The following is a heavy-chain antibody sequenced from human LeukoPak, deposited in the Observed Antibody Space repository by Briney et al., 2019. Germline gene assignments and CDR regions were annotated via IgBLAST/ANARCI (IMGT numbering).Heavy chain of an antibody. D-gene: IGHD2-15*01. J-gene: IGHJ2*01. CDR2: ISSSSNYI. V-gene: IGHV3-21*01. CDR1: GFTFSSYS. CDR3: ASVRAGVVAVASRKEDRNWYFDL. Sequence: GGSLRLSCAASGFTFSSYSMIWVRQAPGKGLEWLSSISSSSNYIYQADSVKGRLTISRDNAKNSLYLQMNSLRAEDTAVYYWASVRAGVVAVASRKEDRNWYFDLWGRGTLVTVSS.